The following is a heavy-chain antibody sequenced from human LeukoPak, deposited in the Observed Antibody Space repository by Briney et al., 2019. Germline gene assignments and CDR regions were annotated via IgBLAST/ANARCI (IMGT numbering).Heavy chain of an antibody. CDR3: ARHDTRGGAYDI. V-gene: IGHV4-39*01. CDR1: GGSISSSSYY. CDR2: IYYSGST. J-gene: IGHJ3*02. D-gene: IGHD3-10*01. Sequence: SETLSLTCTVSGGSISSSSYYWGWIRQPPGKGLEWIGSIYYSGSTYYNPSLKSRVTISVDTSKNQFSLRLSSVTAADTAVYYCARHDTRGGAYDIWGQGTMVTVSS.